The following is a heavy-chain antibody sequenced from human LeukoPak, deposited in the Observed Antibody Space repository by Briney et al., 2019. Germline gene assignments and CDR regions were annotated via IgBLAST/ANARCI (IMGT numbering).Heavy chain of an antibody. CDR3: ARDLAAAGLGIDY. D-gene: IGHD6-13*01. Sequence: ASVKVSCKASGYTFTSYGISWVRQAPGQGLEWMGWISAYNGNTNYAQKLQGRVTMTTDTSASTAYMELSSLRSEDTAVYYCARDLAAAGLGIDYWGQGTLVTVSS. CDR1: GYTFTSYG. J-gene: IGHJ4*02. CDR2: ISAYNGNT. V-gene: IGHV1-18*01.